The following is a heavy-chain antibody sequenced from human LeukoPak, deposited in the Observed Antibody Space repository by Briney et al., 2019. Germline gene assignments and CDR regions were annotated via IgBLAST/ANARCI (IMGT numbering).Heavy chain of an antibody. D-gene: IGHD6-19*01. Sequence: GGSPRLSCAASGFTFSSYGMHWVRQAPGKGLEWVAVISYDGSNKYYADSVKGRFTISRDNSKNTLYLQMNSLRAEDTAVYYCAKLSGRAVAGTLGYWGQGTLVTVSS. CDR2: ISYDGSNK. CDR1: GFTFSSYG. J-gene: IGHJ4*02. CDR3: AKLSGRAVAGTLGY. V-gene: IGHV3-30*18.